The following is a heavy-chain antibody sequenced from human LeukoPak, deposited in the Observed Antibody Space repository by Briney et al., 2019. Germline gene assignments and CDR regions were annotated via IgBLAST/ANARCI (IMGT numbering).Heavy chain of an antibody. CDR2: IYHSGST. CDR1: GYSISSGYY. CDR3: ARLSSGSYYVIDY. J-gene: IGHJ4*02. D-gene: IGHD1-26*01. Sequence: SETLSLTCAASGYSISSGYYWGWVRQPPGKGLEWIGSIYHSGSTYYNPSLKSRVTISVDTSKNQFSLKLSSVTAADTAVYYCARLSSGSYYVIDYWGQGTLVTVSS. V-gene: IGHV4-38-2*01.